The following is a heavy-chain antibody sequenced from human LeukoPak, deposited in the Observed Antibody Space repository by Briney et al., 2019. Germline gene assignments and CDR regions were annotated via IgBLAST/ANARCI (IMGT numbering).Heavy chain of an antibody. CDR2: IYYSGST. CDR1: GGSISSSNYY. J-gene: IGHJ4*02. Sequence: PSETLSLTCTVSGGSISSSNYYWGWIRQPPGKGLEWIGSIYYSGSTYYNPSLKSRVTISVDTSKNQFSLKLSSLTAADTAVYYCARQIEMATISDFSDYFDYWGQGTLVTVSS. D-gene: IGHD5-12*01. CDR3: ARQIEMATISDFSDYFDY. V-gene: IGHV4-39*01.